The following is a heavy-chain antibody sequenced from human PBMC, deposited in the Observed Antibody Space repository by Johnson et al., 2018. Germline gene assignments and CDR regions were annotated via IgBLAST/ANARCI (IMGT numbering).Heavy chain of an antibody. CDR1: GGSFSGYY. J-gene: IGHJ6*02. CDR2: INHSGSA. CDR3: GRGPDAIATYYYYGMDV. V-gene: IGHV4-34*01. D-gene: IGHD2-2*02. Sequence: QVQLQQWGAGLLKPSETLSLICAVSGGSFSGYYWSWIRQPPGKGLEWIGEINHSGSANYNPSLKSRVTIPVDTSKNQVSLKLSSLTATDTAVNYCGRGPDAIATYYYYGMDVWGQGTTVTVSS.